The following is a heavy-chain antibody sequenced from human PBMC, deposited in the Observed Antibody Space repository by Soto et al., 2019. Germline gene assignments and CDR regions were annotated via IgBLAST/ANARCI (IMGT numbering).Heavy chain of an antibody. V-gene: IGHV1-3*01. J-gene: IGHJ6*02. CDR3: ARGGYDGDYYYYGMDV. D-gene: IGHD5-12*01. Sequence: ASVKVSCKASGYTFTSYAMHWVRQAPGQRLEWMGWINAGNGNTKYSQKFQGRVTITGDTSASTAYMELSSLRSEDTAVYYCARGGYDGDYYYYGMDVWGQGTTVTVSS. CDR2: INAGNGNT. CDR1: GYTFTSYA.